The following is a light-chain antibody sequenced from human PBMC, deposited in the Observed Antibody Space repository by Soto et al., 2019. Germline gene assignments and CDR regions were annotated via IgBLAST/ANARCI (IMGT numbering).Light chain of an antibody. CDR1: SGHSSYI. Sequence: QSVLTQSSSASASLGSSVKLTCTLSSGHSSYIIAWHQQQPGKAPRYLMKLEGSGSYNKGSGVPDRFSGSSSGADRYLTISNLQSEDEADYYCETWDSNPHVVSCGAAKQTVL. V-gene: IGLV4-60*03. J-gene: IGLJ2*01. CDR2: LEGSGSY. CDR3: ETWDSNPHVV.